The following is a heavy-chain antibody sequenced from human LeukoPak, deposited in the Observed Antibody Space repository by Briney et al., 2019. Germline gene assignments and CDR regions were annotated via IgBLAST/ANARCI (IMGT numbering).Heavy chain of an antibody. CDR3: AKGALVWDPFNGMDV. D-gene: IGHD3-16*01. CDR1: GFPFSRYG. J-gene: IGHJ6*02. CDR2: ISYDGSNK. V-gene: IGHV3-30*18. Sequence: GGTLRLSCAASGFPFSRYGMQCVREPRGKGLEGGAVISYDGSNKYCADSVKGRFTISRDNSKNTLYLQMNSLRAEDTAVYYCAKGALVWDPFNGMDVWGQGTTVTVSS.